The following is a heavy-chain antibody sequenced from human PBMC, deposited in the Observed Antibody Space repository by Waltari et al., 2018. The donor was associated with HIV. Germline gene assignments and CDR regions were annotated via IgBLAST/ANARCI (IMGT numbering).Heavy chain of an antibody. CDR3: ARVDYYGSGSHFGY. J-gene: IGHJ4*02. D-gene: IGHD3-10*01. CDR2: IYYSGST. Sequence: QVQLQESGPGLVKPSETLSLTCPVSGGSISSYYWSWIRQPPGKGLEWIGYIYYSGSTNYNPSLKSRVTISVDTSKNQFSLKLSSVTAADTAVYYCARVDYYGSGSHFGYWGQGTLVTVSS. V-gene: IGHV4-59*01. CDR1: GGSISSYY.